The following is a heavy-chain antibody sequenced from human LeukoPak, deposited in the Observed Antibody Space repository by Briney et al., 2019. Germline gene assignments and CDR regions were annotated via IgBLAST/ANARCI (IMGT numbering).Heavy chain of an antibody. Sequence: GGSLRLSCAASGFTFTNYWMHWVRQAPGKGLVWVSRIDTDGSTTNYADSVKGRFTISRDNAKNTVFLQMNSLRAEDTAVYYCARDPLGYCSSTSCSEIDYWGQGTLVTVSS. CDR3: ARDPLGYCSSTSCSEIDY. V-gene: IGHV3-74*01. J-gene: IGHJ4*02. CDR2: IDTDGSTT. D-gene: IGHD2-2*01. CDR1: GFTFTNYW.